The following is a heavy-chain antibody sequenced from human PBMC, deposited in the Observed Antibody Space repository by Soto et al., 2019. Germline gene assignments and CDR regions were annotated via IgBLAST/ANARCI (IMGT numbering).Heavy chain of an antibody. CDR2: ISGSGANT. CDR1: AFNFSSYA. Sequence: PGWSLRLSCASSAFNFSSYAMSWLLQATGKGLEWVSGISGSGANTYYADSVKGRFTISRDNSKNTLYLQMNSLRVEDTAVYYCAKDLFGNYADYFDYWGQGTLVTVSS. V-gene: IGHV3-23*01. D-gene: IGHD4-4*01. CDR3: AKDLFGNYADYFDY. J-gene: IGHJ4*02.